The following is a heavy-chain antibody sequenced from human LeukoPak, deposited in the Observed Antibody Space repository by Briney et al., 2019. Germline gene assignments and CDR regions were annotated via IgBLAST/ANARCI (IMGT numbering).Heavy chain of an antibody. CDR2: IVVGSGNT. CDR1: RFTLTSSA. CDR3: AAVSVVVVPAARDQDYFDY. D-gene: IGHD2-2*01. Sequence: SVKVSCKASRFTLTSSAMQWVRQARGQRLEWIGWIVVGSGNTNYAQKFQERVTITRDMSTSTAYMELSSLRSEDTAVYYCAAVSVVVVPAARDQDYFDYWGQGTLVTVSS. V-gene: IGHV1-58*02. J-gene: IGHJ4*02.